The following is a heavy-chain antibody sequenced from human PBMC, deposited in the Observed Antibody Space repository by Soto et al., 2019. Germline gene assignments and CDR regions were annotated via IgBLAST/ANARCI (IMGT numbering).Heavy chain of an antibody. V-gene: IGHV4-39*01. CDR1: GGSISSSSYY. J-gene: IGHJ4*02. Sequence: QLQLQESGPGLMKPSETLSLTCAVSGGSISSSSYYWGWIRQPPGKGLEWIGSIYYSGSTYYNPSLKSRVTISVDTSKNQFSLKLSSVTAADTAVYYCARLRSGYNFDYWGQGTLVTVSS. CDR3: ARLRSGYNFDY. D-gene: IGHD3-22*01. CDR2: IYYSGST.